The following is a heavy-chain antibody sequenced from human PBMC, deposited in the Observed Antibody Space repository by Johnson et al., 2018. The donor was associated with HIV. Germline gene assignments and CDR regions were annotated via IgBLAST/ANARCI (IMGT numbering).Heavy chain of an antibody. CDR1: GFTFDDYG. CDR3: AKGGITMAPDAFDI. CDR2: ISYDGSNK. Sequence: QMQLVESGGGVVRPGGSLRLSCAASGFTFDDYGMSWVRQVPGKGLEWVAVISYDGSNKYYADSVKGRFTISRDNSKNTLYLQMNSLRAEDTAVYYCAKGGITMAPDAFDIWGQGTMVTVSS. D-gene: IGHD3-10*01. V-gene: IGHV3-30*18. J-gene: IGHJ3*02.